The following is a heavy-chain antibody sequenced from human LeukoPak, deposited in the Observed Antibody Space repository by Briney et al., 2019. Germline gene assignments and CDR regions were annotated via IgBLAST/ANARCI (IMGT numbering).Heavy chain of an antibody. Sequence: GGSLRLSCAASGFTVSSNYMSWVRQAPGKGPEWVSVIYSGGSTYYADSVKGRFTISRDNSKNTLYLQMNSLRAEDTAVYYCAREEEMATIQGAFDIWGQGTMVTVSS. J-gene: IGHJ3*02. V-gene: IGHV3-66*01. CDR3: AREEEMATIQGAFDI. CDR1: GFTVSSNY. CDR2: IYSGGST. D-gene: IGHD5-24*01.